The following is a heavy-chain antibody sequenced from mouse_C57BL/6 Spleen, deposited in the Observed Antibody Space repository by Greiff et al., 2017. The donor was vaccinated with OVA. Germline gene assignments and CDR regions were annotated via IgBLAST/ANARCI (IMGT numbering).Heavy chain of an antibody. Sequence: QVQLQQPGAELVKPGASVKLSCKASGYTFTSYWMQWVKQRPGQGLEWIGEIDPSDSYTNYNQKFKGKATLTVDTSSSTAYMQLSSLTSGDAAVYYCAADSSGYEGAYWGQGTLVTVSA. D-gene: IGHD3-2*02. CDR1: GYTFTSYW. V-gene: IGHV1-50*01. J-gene: IGHJ3*01. CDR2: IDPSDSYT. CDR3: AADSSGYEGAY.